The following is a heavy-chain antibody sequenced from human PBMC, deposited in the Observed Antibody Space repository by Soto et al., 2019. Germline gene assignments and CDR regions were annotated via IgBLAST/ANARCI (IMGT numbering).Heavy chain of an antibody. D-gene: IGHD3-22*01. CDR2: ISSSSSYI. CDR1: GFTFSSYS. V-gene: IGHV3-21*01. Sequence: GWSLRLSCAASGFTFSSYSMNWVRQAPGKGLEWVSSISSSSSYIYYADSVKGRFTISRDNAKNSLYLQMNSLRAEDTAVYYCASSDSSGYYYGWGQGTLVTVSS. CDR3: ASSDSSGYYYG. J-gene: IGHJ4*02.